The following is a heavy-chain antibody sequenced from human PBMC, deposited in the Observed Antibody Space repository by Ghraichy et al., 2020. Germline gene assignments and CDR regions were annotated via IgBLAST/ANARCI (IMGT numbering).Heavy chain of an antibody. V-gene: IGHV4-34*01. CDR2: INHSGST. J-gene: IGHJ2*01. Sequence: GSLRLSCAVYGGSFNNYYWSWIRQPPEKGLEWIGEINHSGSTNYNPSLESRVAISVDTSKNQFSLKLNSVTAADTAVYYCATYFDYYFDLWGRGSLVTVSS. CDR1: GGSFNNYY. CDR3: ATYFDYYFDL. D-gene: IGHD3-9*01.